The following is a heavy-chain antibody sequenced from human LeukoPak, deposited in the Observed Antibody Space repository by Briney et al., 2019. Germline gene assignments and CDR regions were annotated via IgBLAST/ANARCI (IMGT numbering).Heavy chain of an antibody. CDR2: IHPSTGNP. CDR1: GYTFTSYD. Sequence: ASVKVSCKASGYTFTSYDINWVRQATGQGLEWMGWIHPSTGNPTYAQDFTGRFVFSLDTSVSTTYLQISSLKAEDTAVYYCARAYQRLGELSLPDYWGQGTLVTVSS. CDR3: ARAYQRLGELSLPDY. J-gene: IGHJ4*02. D-gene: IGHD3-16*02. V-gene: IGHV7-4-1*02.